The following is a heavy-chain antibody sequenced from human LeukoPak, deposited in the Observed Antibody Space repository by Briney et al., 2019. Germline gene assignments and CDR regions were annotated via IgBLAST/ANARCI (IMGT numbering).Heavy chain of an antibody. CDR1: GFTFSSYE. V-gene: IGHV3-48*03. D-gene: IGHD3-3*01. J-gene: IGHJ4*02. CDR2: ISSSGSTI. Sequence: GGSLRLSCAASGFTFSSYEMNWVRQAPGKGLEWVSYISSSGSTIYYADSVKGRFTISRDNAKNSLYLQMNSLRAEDTAVYYCAGVNYDCWSGSAKLDYWGQGTLVSVSS. CDR3: AGVNYDCWSGSAKLDY.